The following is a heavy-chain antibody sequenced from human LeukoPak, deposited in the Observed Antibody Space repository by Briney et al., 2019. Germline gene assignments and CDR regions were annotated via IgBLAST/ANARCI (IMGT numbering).Heavy chain of an antibody. CDR1: GFTFSSYG. Sequence: GGSLRLSCAASGFTFSSYGMHWVRQAPGKGLEWVAVISYDGSNKYYADSVKGRSTISRDNSKSTLYLQMNSLRAEDTAVYYCAKGRRIVATIEPYFDYWGQGTLVTVSS. V-gene: IGHV3-30*18. CDR2: ISYDGSNK. CDR3: AKGRRIVATIEPYFDY. J-gene: IGHJ4*02. D-gene: IGHD5-12*01.